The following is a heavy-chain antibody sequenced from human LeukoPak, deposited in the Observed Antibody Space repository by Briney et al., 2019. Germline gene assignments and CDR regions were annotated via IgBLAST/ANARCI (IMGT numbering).Heavy chain of an antibody. Sequence: SETLSLTCAVYGGSLSGFYWSWIRQPPGKGLEWIGEINHSGSTNYNPSLKSRVTMSMDTSKKQLSLRVTSVTAADTAVYYCARASSYDSVTRYDPAWLGPWGQGTLVTVSS. V-gene: IGHV4-34*01. CDR3: ARASSYDSVTRYDPAWLGP. CDR2: INHSGST. CDR1: GGSLSGFY. J-gene: IGHJ5*02. D-gene: IGHD3-22*01.